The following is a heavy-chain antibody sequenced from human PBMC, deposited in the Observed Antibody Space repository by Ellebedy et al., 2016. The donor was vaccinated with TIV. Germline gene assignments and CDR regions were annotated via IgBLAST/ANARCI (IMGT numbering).Heavy chain of an antibody. CDR1: GYSFTSYW. Sequence: GGSLRLSCKGSGYSFTSYWISWVRQMPGKGLEWMGRIDPSDSYTNYSPSFQGHVTISADKSISTAYLQWSSLKASDTAMYYCARHWGSNASEDYWGQGTLVTVSS. D-gene: IGHD3-10*01. CDR3: ARHWGSNASEDY. CDR2: IDPSDSYT. V-gene: IGHV5-10-1*01. J-gene: IGHJ4*02.